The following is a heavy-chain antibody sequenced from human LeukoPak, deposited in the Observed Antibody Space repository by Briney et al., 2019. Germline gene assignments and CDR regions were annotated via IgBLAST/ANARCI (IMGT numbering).Heavy chain of an antibody. V-gene: IGHV4-34*01. CDR1: GGSFSGYY. CDR2: TNHSGST. CDR3: ARGPSFYDFWSGYFTYFDY. Sequence: SETLSLTCAVYGGSFSGYYWSWIRQPPGKGREWVGETNHSGSTNYHPSLKRRVTISVDTAKNQCSLKLSAVTAADTAVYYCARGPSFYDFWSGYFTYFDYWGQGTLVTVSS. D-gene: IGHD3-3*01. J-gene: IGHJ4*02.